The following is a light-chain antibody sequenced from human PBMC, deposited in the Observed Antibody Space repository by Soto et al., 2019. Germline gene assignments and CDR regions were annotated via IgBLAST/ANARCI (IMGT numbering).Light chain of an antibody. Sequence: DIQLTQSPSFLSASVGDRVTITCRASQGISSYLAWYQQKPGKAPKLLIYAASTLQSGVPSRFSSSGSGTEFTLTISSLQAEDFATYYCQQLNSYPFTFGGGTKVEIK. J-gene: IGKJ4*01. CDR3: QQLNSYPFT. CDR2: AAS. V-gene: IGKV1-9*01. CDR1: QGISSY.